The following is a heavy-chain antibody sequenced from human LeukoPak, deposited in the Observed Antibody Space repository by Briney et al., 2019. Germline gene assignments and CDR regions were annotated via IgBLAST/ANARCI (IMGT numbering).Heavy chain of an antibody. V-gene: IGHV4-30-2*01. CDR3: ARDIGYCSSTSCYEGVFDY. CDR2: IYHSGST. J-gene: IGHJ4*02. Sequence: SETLSLTCTVSGGSISSGGYYWSWIRQPPGKGLEWIGYIYHSGSTYYSPSLKSRVTISVDRSKNQFSLKLSSVTAADTAVYYCARDIGYCSSTSCYEGVFDYWGQGTLVTVSS. D-gene: IGHD2-2*01. CDR1: GGSISSGGYY.